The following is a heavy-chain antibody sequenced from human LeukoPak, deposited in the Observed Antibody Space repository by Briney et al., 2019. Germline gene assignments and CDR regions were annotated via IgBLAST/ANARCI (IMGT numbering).Heavy chain of an antibody. Sequence: PSQTLSLTCTVSGGSISSGDYYWSWIRQTPGKGLEWIGNIHHIGSTYYNPSLKSRVAISVDTSTNQFSLKLSSVTAADTAVYYCARTLPYNGGWRGTFDFWGQGTLVTVSS. CDR2: IHHIGST. CDR1: GGSISSGDYY. D-gene: IGHD6-19*01. J-gene: IGHJ4*02. V-gene: IGHV4-30-4*08. CDR3: ARTLPYNGGWRGTFDF.